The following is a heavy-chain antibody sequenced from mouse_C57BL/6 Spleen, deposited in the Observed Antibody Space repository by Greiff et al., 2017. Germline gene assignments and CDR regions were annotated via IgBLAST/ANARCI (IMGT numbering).Heavy chain of an antibody. CDR3: ARDLETTAQATWFAY. Sequence: EVHLVESGPGLVKPSQSLSLTCSVTGYSITSGYYWNWIRQFPGNKLEWMGYISYDGSNNYNPSLKNRISITRDTSKNQFFLKLNSVTTEDTATYYCARDLETTAQATWFAYWGQGTLVTVSA. CDR2: ISYDGSN. J-gene: IGHJ3*01. CDR1: GYSITSGYY. V-gene: IGHV3-6*01. D-gene: IGHD3-2*02.